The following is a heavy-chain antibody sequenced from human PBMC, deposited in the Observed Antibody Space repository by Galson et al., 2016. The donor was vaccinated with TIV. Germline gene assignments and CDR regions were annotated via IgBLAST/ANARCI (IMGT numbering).Heavy chain of an antibody. D-gene: IGHD2-21*02. CDR3: ARANACGGACYYFDY. V-gene: IGHV1-2*02. J-gene: IGHJ4*02. Sequence: SVKVSCKASGDTFTGYYVHWVRQAPGQGLEWMGWIDPRSVATNYARKFQGRVTMTRDTSISTAYMELSRLKSDDTAVYYCARANACGGACYYFDYWGQGALVTVSS. CDR2: IDPRSVAT. CDR1: GDTFTGYY.